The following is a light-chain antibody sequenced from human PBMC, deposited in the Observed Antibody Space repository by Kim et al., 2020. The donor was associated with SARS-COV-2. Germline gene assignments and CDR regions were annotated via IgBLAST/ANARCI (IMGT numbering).Light chain of an antibody. Sequence: IKMTQSPSSLAASVGDRVTIAGRASQSIGTRLNWYQQRPGKAPKLLIYAASSLQSGVPSRFSGTGSETDFTLTISSLQPEDFATNYCRQSYSTAWISFGVGTKVDIK. CDR1: QSIGTR. CDR2: AAS. CDR3: RQSYSTAWIS. V-gene: IGKV1-39*01. J-gene: IGKJ4*01.